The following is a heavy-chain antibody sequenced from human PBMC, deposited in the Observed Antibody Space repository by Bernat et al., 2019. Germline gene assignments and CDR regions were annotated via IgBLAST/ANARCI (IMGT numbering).Heavy chain of an antibody. CDR1: GFTFSNYA. CDR2: ISGGGGSP. D-gene: IGHD5-18*01. Sequence: EVQLLESGGGLVQPGGSLRLSCAASGFTFSNYAMSWVRQAPGKGLEWVSAISGGGGSPYYADSVKSRFTISRDNSKNTLYLQMNSLRAEDTAVYYCAKYSYGGDLDYWGQGTLVTVSS. CDR3: AKYSYGGDLDY. V-gene: IGHV3-23*01. J-gene: IGHJ4*02.